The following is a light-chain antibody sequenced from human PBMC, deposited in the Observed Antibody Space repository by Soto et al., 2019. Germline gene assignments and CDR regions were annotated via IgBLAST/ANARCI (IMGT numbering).Light chain of an antibody. V-gene: IGKV1-5*01. CDR3: QQYNSYSWT. J-gene: IGKJ1*01. CDR2: DAS. CDR1: QSISSW. Sequence: DIQMTQSPSTLSASLGDRVTITCRASQSISSWLAWYQQKPGKAPKLLIYDASNSESGVPSRFSGSGSGTEFSLTISNLQPDDFATYYCQQYNSYSWTFGQGTKVDIK.